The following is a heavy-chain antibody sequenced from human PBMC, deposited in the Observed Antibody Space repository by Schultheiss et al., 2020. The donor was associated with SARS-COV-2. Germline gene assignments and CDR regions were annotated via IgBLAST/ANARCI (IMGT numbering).Heavy chain of an antibody. J-gene: IGHJ4*02. D-gene: IGHD3-10*01. CDR3: ARLNWFKKGYYFDY. Sequence: SETLSLTRTVSGGSISSSSYYWGWIRQPPGKGLEWIGSIYYSGSTYYNPSLKSRVTISVDTSKNQFSLKLSSVTAADTAVYYCARLNWFKKGYYFDYWGQGTLVTVSS. V-gene: IGHV4-39*07. CDR1: GGSISSSSYY. CDR2: IYYSGST.